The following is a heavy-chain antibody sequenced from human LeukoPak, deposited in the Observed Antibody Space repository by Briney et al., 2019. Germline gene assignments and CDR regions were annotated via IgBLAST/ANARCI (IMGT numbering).Heavy chain of an antibody. Sequence: NPSETLSLTCTVSGGSISSYYWSWIRQPPGKGLEWIGYIYYSGSTNYNPSLKSRVTISVDTSKNQFSLKLSSVTAADTAVYYCASGYSSSWYWFDPWGQGTLVTVSS. CDR1: GGSISSYY. CDR3: ASGYSSSWYWFDP. V-gene: IGHV4-59*08. D-gene: IGHD6-13*01. J-gene: IGHJ5*02. CDR2: IYYSGST.